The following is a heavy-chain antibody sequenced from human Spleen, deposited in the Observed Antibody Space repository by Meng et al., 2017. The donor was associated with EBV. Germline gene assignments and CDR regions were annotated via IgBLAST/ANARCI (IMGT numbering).Heavy chain of an antibody. CDR1: GGSISMCTSY. CDR3: ASGSGGNFDF. D-gene: IGHD3-16*01. V-gene: IGHV4-30-4*01. Sequence: LHKPGPVLVTPLTTLSLTCSASGGSISMCTSYWRWLRQPPGRGLEWIGYIYHNGDTYYRPSLQSRLTISVDTSKNQFSLKMSSVTAADTAVYFCASGSGGNFDFWGQGTLVTVSS. CDR2: IYHNGDT. J-gene: IGHJ4*02.